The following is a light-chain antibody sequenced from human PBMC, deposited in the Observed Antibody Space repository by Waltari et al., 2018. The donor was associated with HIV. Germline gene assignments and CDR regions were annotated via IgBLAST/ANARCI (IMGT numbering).Light chain of an antibody. CDR3: QQYNNWGT. CDR1: QSVSRN. J-gene: IGKJ1*01. CDR2: GAS. V-gene: IGKV3-15*01. Sequence: EIVMTQSPATLSVSPGERATLSCRASQSVSRNLAWYQQKPGQAPRLLIYGASTRATGIPARFSGSGSGTEFTLTISSLQSEDFAVHYCQQYNNWGTFGQGTKVEIK.